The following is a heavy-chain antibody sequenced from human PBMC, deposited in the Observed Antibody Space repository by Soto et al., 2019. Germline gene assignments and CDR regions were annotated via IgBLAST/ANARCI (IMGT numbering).Heavy chain of an antibody. J-gene: IGHJ3*02. CDR2: IYYSGST. D-gene: IGHD4-17*01. Sequence: SESLSLTCAVSGGSISSYYWSWIRQPPGKGLEWIGYIYYSGSTNYNPSLKSRVTISVDTSKNQFSLKLSSVTAADTAVYYGAILVTINAFDIWGQGTMVTGSS. CDR3: AILVTINAFDI. V-gene: IGHV4-59*08. CDR1: GGSISSYY.